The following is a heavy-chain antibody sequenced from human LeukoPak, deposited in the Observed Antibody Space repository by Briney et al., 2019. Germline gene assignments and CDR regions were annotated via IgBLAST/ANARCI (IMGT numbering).Heavy chain of an antibody. Sequence: GASVKVSCKASGYSFTSHYIHWVRQAPGQGLEWMGIINPSRGSTSYAQKFQGRVIVTRDTSTSTVYMDLSSLGSGDTAVYYCARGYSSGFGNWGQGTLVTVSS. V-gene: IGHV1-46*01. CDR2: INPSRGST. J-gene: IGHJ4*02. CDR3: ARGYSSGFGN. D-gene: IGHD6-19*01. CDR1: GYSFTSHY.